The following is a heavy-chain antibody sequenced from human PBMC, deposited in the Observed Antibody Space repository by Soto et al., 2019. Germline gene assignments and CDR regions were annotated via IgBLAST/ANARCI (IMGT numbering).Heavy chain of an antibody. CDR2: ISGIGGST. CDR1: GFIFSNYA. V-gene: IGHV3-23*01. Sequence: EVQLLESGGGLVQRGGSLRLSCAASGFIFSNYAMSWVRQAPGKGLEWVTGISGIGGSTYYADSVKGRFTISRDNPKNTVYLQMNSLRVEDTATYYCARDYDSSCYNPIDYWGQGSLVTVSS. J-gene: IGHJ4*02. D-gene: IGHD6-13*01. CDR3: ARDYDSSCYNPIDY.